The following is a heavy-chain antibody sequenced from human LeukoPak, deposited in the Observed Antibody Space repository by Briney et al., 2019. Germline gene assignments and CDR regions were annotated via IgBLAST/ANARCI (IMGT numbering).Heavy chain of an antibody. D-gene: IGHD6-13*01. J-gene: IGHJ4*02. CDR1: GYTFTNYG. V-gene: IGHV1-18*01. Sequence: GASVKVSCKASGYTFTNYGITRVRQAPGQGLEWMGWINANNGNTNYAQNLQGRVTMTRDTSTSTAYMELRSLRSDDTAVYYCARGPIAAAGDFWGQGPLVTVSS. CDR2: INANNGNT. CDR3: ARGPIAAAGDF.